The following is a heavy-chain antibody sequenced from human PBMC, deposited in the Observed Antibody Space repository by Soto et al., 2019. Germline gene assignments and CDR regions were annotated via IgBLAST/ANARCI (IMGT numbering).Heavy chain of an antibody. CDR2: ISSSGSTT. CDR3: ARWTLPDY. J-gene: IGHJ4*02. Sequence: EVQLVESGGGLVQPGGSLRLSCAAFGFTFSSYSINWVRQAPGKGLEWVSYISSSGSTTYYADSVKGRFTTSRDNAKNSLYLQMSSLRAEDTAVYYCARWTLPDYWGQGTLVTGSS. CDR1: GFTFSSYS. V-gene: IGHV3-48*04.